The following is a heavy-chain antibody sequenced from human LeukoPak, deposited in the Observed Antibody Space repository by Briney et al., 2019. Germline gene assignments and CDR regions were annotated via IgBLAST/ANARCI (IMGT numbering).Heavy chain of an antibody. CDR2: INYSGST. CDR1: GGSISNYY. CDR3: ARQAAANSIDY. J-gene: IGHJ4*02. Sequence: SETLSLTCTVSGGSISNYYWSWLRQPPGKGLEWIGYINYSGSTTYNPSLKSRVTISVDTSKNHFSLKLTSAPAADTAVYYCARQAAANSIDYWGQGTVVTVSS. V-gene: IGHV4-59*08. D-gene: IGHD2-2*01.